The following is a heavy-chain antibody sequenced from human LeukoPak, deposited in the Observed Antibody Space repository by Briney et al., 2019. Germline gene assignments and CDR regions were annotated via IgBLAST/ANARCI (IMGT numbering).Heavy chain of an antibody. CDR3: ATSQGYQLTNAFDI. CDR2: ISAYNGNT. V-gene: IGHV1-18*01. CDR1: GYTFTSYG. D-gene: IGHD2-2*01. Sequence: ASVKVSCKASGYTFTSYGISWVRQAPGQGLEWMGWISAYNGNTNYAQKLQGRVTMTTDTSTSTDYMELRSLRSDDTAVYYCATSQGYQLTNAFDIWGQGTMVTVSS. J-gene: IGHJ3*02.